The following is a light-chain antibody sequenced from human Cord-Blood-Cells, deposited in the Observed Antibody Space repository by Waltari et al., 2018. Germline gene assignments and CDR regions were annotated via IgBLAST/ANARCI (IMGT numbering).Light chain of an antibody. CDR2: AAS. V-gene: IGKV1-39*01. J-gene: IGKJ2*03. CDR3: QQSYSTLGYS. CDR1: QSISSY. Sequence: DIQMTQSPPPLSASVGDRVTTTCRASQSISSYLNWYQQKPGKAPKLLIYAASSLQSGVPSRFSGSGSGTDFTLTISSLQPEDFATYYCQQSYSTLGYSFGQGTKLEIK.